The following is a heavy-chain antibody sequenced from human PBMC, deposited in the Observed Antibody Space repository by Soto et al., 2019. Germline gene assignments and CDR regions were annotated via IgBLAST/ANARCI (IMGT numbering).Heavy chain of an antibody. J-gene: IGHJ6*02. D-gene: IGHD1-26*01. CDR3: ARDRWEFQLFYYGLDV. CDR1: GFTFSNYG. Sequence: GGSLRLSCAASGFTFSNYGMHWVRQAPGKGLEWVAIIWYDGSNDYYVDTVKGRFTISRDNSKNTLSLQMNSLRAEDTAVYYCARDRWEFQLFYYGLDVWGQGTTVTVSS. CDR2: IWYDGSND. V-gene: IGHV3-33*01.